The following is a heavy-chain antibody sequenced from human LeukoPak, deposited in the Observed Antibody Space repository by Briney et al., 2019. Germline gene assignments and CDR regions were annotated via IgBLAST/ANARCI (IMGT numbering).Heavy chain of an antibody. Sequence: GGSLRLSCAASGFTFSSYSMNWVRQAPGKGLEWVGRIKSKTDGGTIDYAAPVKGRFTISRDDSKNTLYLQMNSLKTEDTAVYYSPTEDSHYDIVTGYYPVDYWGQGTLVTVSS. J-gene: IGHJ4*02. CDR3: PTEDSHYDIVTGYYPVDY. V-gene: IGHV3-15*07. CDR2: IKSKTDGGTI. CDR1: GFTFSSYS. D-gene: IGHD3-9*01.